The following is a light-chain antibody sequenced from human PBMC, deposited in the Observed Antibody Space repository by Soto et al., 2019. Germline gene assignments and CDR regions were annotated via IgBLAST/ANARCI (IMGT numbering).Light chain of an antibody. CDR2: AAS. J-gene: IGKJ5*01. CDR3: MHTVQIPIT. CDR1: QSISTY. V-gene: IGKV1-39*01. Sequence: DSQMTQSPSSLSASVGDRVTITCRAGQSISTYLNWYQQKSGKAPKLLISAASSLESGVPLRFSGSGSGTDFTLQISRVEAEDVGIYYCMHTVQIPITFGQGTRLEIK.